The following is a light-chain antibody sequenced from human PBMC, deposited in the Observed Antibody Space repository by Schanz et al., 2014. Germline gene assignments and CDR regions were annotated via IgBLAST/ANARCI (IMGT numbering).Light chain of an antibody. V-gene: IGLV1-44*01. CDR3: SSNGGVNIYV. J-gene: IGLJ1*01. Sequence: QSVLTQPPSASGTPGQRVTISCSGSSSNIGTNTVIWYQQLPGTAPKLLIHSTNQRPSGVPDRFSGSKSGNTASLTVSGLQAEDEADYYCSSNGGVNIYVFGTGTKVTVL. CDR2: STN. CDR1: SSNIGTNT.